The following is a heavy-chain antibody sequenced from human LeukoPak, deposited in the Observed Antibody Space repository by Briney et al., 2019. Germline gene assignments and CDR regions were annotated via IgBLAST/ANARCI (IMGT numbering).Heavy chain of an antibody. CDR3: ARDTPHDAFDI. CDR2: ISSSSSYI. Sequence: GGSLRLSCAASGFTFSDYHINWVRQAPGKGLEWVSSISSSSSYIYYADSVKGRFTISRDNAKNSLYLQMNSLRAEDTAVYYCARDTPHDAFDIWGQGTMVTVSS. CDR1: GFTFSDYH. J-gene: IGHJ3*02. V-gene: IGHV3-21*01.